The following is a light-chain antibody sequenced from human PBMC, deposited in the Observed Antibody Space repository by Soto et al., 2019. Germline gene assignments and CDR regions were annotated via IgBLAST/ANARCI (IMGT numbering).Light chain of an antibody. J-gene: IGKJ2*01. CDR2: GAS. CDR3: QQYGSSPRYT. Sequence: EIVLTQSPGTLSLSPGERVTLSCRASQSVNSNYLAWYQQKPGQAPRILIYGASSRATGIPDRFSGSGSGTDFTLTISRLEPEDLAVYYCQQYGSSPRYTFGQGTKLEIK. CDR1: QSVNSNY. V-gene: IGKV3-20*01.